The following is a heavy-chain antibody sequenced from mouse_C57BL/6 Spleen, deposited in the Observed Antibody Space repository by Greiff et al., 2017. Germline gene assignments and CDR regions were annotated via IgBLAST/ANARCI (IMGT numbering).Heavy chain of an antibody. J-gene: IGHJ4*01. CDR1: GFTFSDYG. V-gene: IGHV5-17*01. Sequence: EVKLVESGGGLVKPGGSLKLSCAASGFTFSDYGMHWVRQAPEKGLEWVAYISSGSSTIYYADTVKGRFTISRDNAKNTLFLQMDSLRSEETAMYYCARGVARYYYAEDYWGQGTSVTVSS. D-gene: IGHD1-1*02. CDR3: ARGVARYYYAEDY. CDR2: ISSGSSTI.